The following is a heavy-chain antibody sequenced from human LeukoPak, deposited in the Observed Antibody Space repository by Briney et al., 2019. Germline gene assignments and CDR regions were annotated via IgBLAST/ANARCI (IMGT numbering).Heavy chain of an antibody. V-gene: IGHV3-15*01. CDR2: IKSKANSGTT. J-gene: IGHJ3*01. CDR3: TTGLLGT. CDR1: GFTFGNAW. Sequence: PGGSLRLSCAASGFTFGNAWMSWVRQAPGKGLEWVGRIKSKANSGTTDYAAPVKGRFTISRDDSKNTLYLQMNSLKTEDTAIYYCTTGLLGTWGQGTMDTVSS. D-gene: IGHD1-14*01.